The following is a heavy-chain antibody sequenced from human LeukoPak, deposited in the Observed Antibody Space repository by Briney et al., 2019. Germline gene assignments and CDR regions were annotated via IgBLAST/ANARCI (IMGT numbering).Heavy chain of an antibody. D-gene: IGHD6-25*01. V-gene: IGHV3-7*01. Sequence: GGSLRLSCAASGFIFSSMWMTWVRQAPGKGLEWVANINGDGSDTYYVDSVKGRFTISRDNAKNSVDLQMSSLRVEDTAVYYCANNLVSAAGDYWGQGTLVSVSS. CDR2: INGDGSDT. CDR1: GFIFSSMW. J-gene: IGHJ4*02. CDR3: ANNLVSAAGDY.